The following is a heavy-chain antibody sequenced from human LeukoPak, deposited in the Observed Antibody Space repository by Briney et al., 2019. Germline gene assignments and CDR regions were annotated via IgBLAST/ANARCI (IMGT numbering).Heavy chain of an antibody. CDR1: GFTFSSYG. CDR2: IWYDGSSK. D-gene: IGHD3-16*02. Sequence: GGSLRLSCAVSGFTFSSYGMHWVRQAPGKGLEWVAVIWYDGSSKHYADSVRGRFTISRDNSKNTLYLQMNSLRAEDTAVYYCARDFELSHWGQGTLVTVSS. CDR3: ARDFELSH. V-gene: IGHV3-33*01. J-gene: IGHJ4*02.